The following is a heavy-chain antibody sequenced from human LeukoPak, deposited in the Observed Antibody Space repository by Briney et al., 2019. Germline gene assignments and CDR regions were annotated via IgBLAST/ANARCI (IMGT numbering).Heavy chain of an antibody. V-gene: IGHV4-4*09. J-gene: IGHJ6*03. Sequence: SETLSLTCTVSGGSISSYYWSWIRQPPGKGLEWIGYIYTSGITNYNPSLKSRVTISADTSKNQFSLKLSSVTAADTAVYYCASSNLGYSSGWYERSYYMDVWGKGTTVTVSS. D-gene: IGHD6-19*01. CDR1: GGSISSYY. CDR3: ASSNLGYSSGWYERSYYMDV. CDR2: IYTSGIT.